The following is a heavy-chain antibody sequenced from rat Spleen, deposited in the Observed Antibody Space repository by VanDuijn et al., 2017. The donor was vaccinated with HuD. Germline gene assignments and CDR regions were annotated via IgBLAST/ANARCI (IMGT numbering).Heavy chain of an antibody. D-gene: IGHD1-4*01. CDR1: GFTFSDYY. CDR2: ISYDGRTT. Sequence: EVQLVESGGGLVQPGRSLKLSCAASGFTFSDYYMAWVRQAPTKGLEWVATISYDGRTTNHRDSVKGRFTISRDNAKSSLYLQMDSLRSEDTATYYCARLDYPGITDLDYWGQGVMVTVSS. V-gene: IGHV5-7*01. J-gene: IGHJ2*01. CDR3: ARLDYPGITDLDY.